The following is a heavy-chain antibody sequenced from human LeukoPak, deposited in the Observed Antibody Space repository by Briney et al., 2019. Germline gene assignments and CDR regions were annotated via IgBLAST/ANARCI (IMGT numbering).Heavy chain of an antibody. D-gene: IGHD4-17*01. V-gene: IGHV3-66*01. CDR2: IYSGGNT. J-gene: IGHJ4*02. CDR3: ASLRYY. Sequence: GGSLRLSCAASGFTVSSNYMSWVRQAPGKGLEWVSVIYSGGNTYYADSVKGRCTISRDNSNNTLYLQMNSLRAEDTAVYYCASLRYYWGQGTLVTVSS. CDR1: GFTVSSNY.